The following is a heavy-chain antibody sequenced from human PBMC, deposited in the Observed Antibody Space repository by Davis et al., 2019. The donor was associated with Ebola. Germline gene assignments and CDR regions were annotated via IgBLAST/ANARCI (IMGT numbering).Heavy chain of an antibody. Sequence: SVKVSCKASGGTFSSYAISWVRQAPGQGLEWMGGIIPIIGTANYAQKFQGRVTITADESTSTAYMELSSLRSEDTAVYYCARGNIVVVVAATRRYYYYGMDVWGQGTTVTVSS. CDR2: IIPIIGTA. D-gene: IGHD2-15*01. J-gene: IGHJ6*02. CDR1: GGTFSSYA. CDR3: ARGNIVVVVAATRRYYYYGMDV. V-gene: IGHV1-69*13.